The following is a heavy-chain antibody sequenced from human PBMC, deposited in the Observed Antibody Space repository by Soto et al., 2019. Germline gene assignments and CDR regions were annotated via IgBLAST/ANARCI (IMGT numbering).Heavy chain of an antibody. D-gene: IGHD3-10*01. CDR1: GFSFGDHY. CDR2: SRNRAKSYTT. Sequence: EVQLVESGGGLVQPGGSLTVSCAVSGFSFGDHYMDWVRQAPGKGLEWVGRSRNRAKSYTTECAAPLKGRFTISRDDSKNSVYLHMNSQKTEDTAVYYCLLLVPVEDKTGWCQGTLVTVSS. CDR3: LLLVPVEDKTG. J-gene: IGHJ4*02. V-gene: IGHV3-72*01.